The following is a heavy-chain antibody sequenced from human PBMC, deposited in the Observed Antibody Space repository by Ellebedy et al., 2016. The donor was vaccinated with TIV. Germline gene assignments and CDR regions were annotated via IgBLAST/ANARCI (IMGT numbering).Heavy chain of an antibody. CDR3: AISPNQYFFDY. D-gene: IGHD3-9*01. V-gene: IGHV1-2*02. Sequence: AASVKVSCKASGYTFTDYYLHWVRQAPGQGLEWMGWITPNNGGTNYAQKFRGRVTMTRDTSINTAYMELSTLTSDDTAVYYCAISPNQYFFDYWGQGTLVTVSS. J-gene: IGHJ4*02. CDR1: GYTFTDYY. CDR2: ITPNNGGT.